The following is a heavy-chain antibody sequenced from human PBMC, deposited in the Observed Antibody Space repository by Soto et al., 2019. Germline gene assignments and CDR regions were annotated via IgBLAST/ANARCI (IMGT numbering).Heavy chain of an antibody. J-gene: IGHJ6*03. Sequence: GGSLRLSCAASGFTFSSYAMSWVRQAPGKGLEWVSAISGSGGSTYYADSVKGRFTISRDNSKNTLYLQMNSLRAEDTAVYYCAKGYGDYVSYYYYMDVWGKGTTVTVSS. CDR1: GFTFSSYA. CDR3: AKGYGDYVSYYYYMDV. V-gene: IGHV3-23*01. CDR2: ISGSGGST. D-gene: IGHD4-17*01.